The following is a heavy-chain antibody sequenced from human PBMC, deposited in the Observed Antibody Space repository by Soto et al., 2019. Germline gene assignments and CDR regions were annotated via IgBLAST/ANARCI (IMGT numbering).Heavy chain of an antibody. D-gene: IGHD4-4*01. V-gene: IGHV3-30-3*01. CDR3: ERDRGEYSNYYWFDP. CDR1: GFTFSSYA. J-gene: IGHJ5*02. Sequence: PGGSLRLSCAASGFTFSSYAMHWVRQAPGKGLEWVAVISYDGSNKYYADSVKGRFTISRDNSKNTLYLQMNSLRAEDTAVYYCERDRGEYSNYYWFDPWGQGTLVTVSS. CDR2: ISYDGSNK.